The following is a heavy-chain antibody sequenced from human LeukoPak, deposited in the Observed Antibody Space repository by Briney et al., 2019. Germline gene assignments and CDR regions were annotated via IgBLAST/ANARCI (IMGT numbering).Heavy chain of an antibody. J-gene: IGHJ6*03. Sequence: ASVKVSCKASGYTFTSYGISWVRQAPGQGLEWMGWISAYNGNTNYAQKLQGRVTITTDTSTSTAYMELRSLRSDDTAVYYCARVDSSSPGYYYYYMDVWGKGTTVTVSS. V-gene: IGHV1-18*01. D-gene: IGHD6-6*01. CDR3: ARVDSSSPGYYYYYMDV. CDR1: GYTFTSYG. CDR2: ISAYNGNT.